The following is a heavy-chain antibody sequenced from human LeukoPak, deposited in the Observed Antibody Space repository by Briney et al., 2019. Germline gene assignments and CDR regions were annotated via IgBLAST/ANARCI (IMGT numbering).Heavy chain of an antibody. J-gene: IGHJ4*02. CDR2: ISDSGAST. V-gene: IGHV3-23*01. CDR1: GFIFNTYG. D-gene: IGHD2/OR15-2a*01. CDR3: AKGHNHYYFTIDY. Sequence: GGSLRLSCAASGFIFNTYGMGWVRQAPGKGLEWVSAISDSGASTYYADSVKGRFTISRDNSKNTLYLQMNSLRAEDTAVYYCAKGHNHYYFTIDYWGRGTLVTVSS.